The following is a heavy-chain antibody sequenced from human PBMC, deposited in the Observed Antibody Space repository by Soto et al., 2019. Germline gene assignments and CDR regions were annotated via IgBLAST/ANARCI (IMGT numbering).Heavy chain of an antibody. CDR1: GFSLSTSGVG. V-gene: IGHV2-5*02. CDR3: AYLPCSGGSCYWFSFSGMDV. J-gene: IGHJ6*02. CDR2: IYWDDDK. Sequence: QITLKESGPPLVKPTQTLTLTCTFSGFSLSTSGVGVAWIRQPPGKALEWLALIYWDDDKRYRPSLESRLTTXTXTXKTQVVLTMTNMASVDTATYYCAYLPCSGGSCYWFSFSGMDVWGQGTTVTVSS. D-gene: IGHD2-15*01.